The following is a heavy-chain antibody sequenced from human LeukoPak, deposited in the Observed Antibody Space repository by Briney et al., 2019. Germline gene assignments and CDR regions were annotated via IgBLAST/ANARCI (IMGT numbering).Heavy chain of an antibody. J-gene: IGHJ6*02. CDR1: GFTFSSYS. CDR2: ISSSSSYI. Sequence: GGSLRLSCAASGFTFSSYSMNWVRQAPGKGLEWVSSISSSSSYIYYADSVKGRFTISRDNAKNSLYLQMNSLRAEDTAVYYCARDRGDITIFGVVTLDDYYYGMDVWGQGTTVTVSS. V-gene: IGHV3-21*01. D-gene: IGHD3-3*01. CDR3: ARDRGDITIFGVVTLDDYYYGMDV.